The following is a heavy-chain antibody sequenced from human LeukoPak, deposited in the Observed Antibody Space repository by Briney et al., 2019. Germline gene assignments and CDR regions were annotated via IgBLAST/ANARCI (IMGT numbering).Heavy chain of an antibody. Sequence: ASVKVSCKASGYTFTSYGISWVRQAPGQGLEWMGWISAYNGNTNYAQKLQDRVTMTTDTSTNTTYMELRSLRSDDTAVYYCARDRWTYCRRTTCIFSDYWGQGTPVTVSS. V-gene: IGHV1-18*01. J-gene: IGHJ4*02. CDR1: GYTFTSYG. CDR2: ISAYNGNT. D-gene: IGHD2-2*01. CDR3: ARDRWTYCRRTTCIFSDY.